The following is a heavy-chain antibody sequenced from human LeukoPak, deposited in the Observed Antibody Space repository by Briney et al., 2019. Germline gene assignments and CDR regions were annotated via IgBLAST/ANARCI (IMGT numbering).Heavy chain of an antibody. V-gene: IGHV4-4*07. Sequence: SETLSLTCTVSGGSISSYYWSWIRQPAGKGLEWIGRIYTSGSTNYNPSLKSRDTISVDTSKNQFSLKLSSVTAADTAVYYCAKSGWDPVFDYWGQGTLVTVSS. CDR2: IYTSGST. J-gene: IGHJ4*02. D-gene: IGHD6-19*01. CDR3: AKSGWDPVFDY. CDR1: GGSISSYY.